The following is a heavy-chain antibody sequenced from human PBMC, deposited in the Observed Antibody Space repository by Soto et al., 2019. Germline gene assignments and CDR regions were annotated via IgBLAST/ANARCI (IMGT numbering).Heavy chain of an antibody. D-gene: IGHD1-26*01. CDR3: ATGAGRGDWFDP. J-gene: IGHJ5*02. V-gene: IGHV1-24*01. CDR1: GYTLTELS. Sequence: ASVKVSCKVSGYTLTELSMHWVRQAPGKGLEWMGGFDPEDGETIYAQKFQGRVTMTEDTSTDTAYMELSSLRSEDTAVYYCATGAGRGDWFDPWGQGTLVTVSS. CDR2: FDPEDGET.